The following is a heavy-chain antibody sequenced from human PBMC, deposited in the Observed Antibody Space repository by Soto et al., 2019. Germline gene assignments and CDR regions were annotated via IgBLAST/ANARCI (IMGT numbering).Heavy chain of an antibody. Sequence: HLVESGGGLVKPGGSLRLSCEASGFIFSDFYMAWIRQAPGKGLEWVSYISSDGDSTYTDSVKGRFTIFRDNAKNSLYLQMNNLRAEDTAVYYCVRDRDRRWFDPWGQGTLVTVSS. D-gene: IGHD3-10*01. CDR3: VRDRDRRWFDP. CDR2: ISSDGDST. CDR1: GFIFSDFY. V-gene: IGHV3-11*01. J-gene: IGHJ5*02.